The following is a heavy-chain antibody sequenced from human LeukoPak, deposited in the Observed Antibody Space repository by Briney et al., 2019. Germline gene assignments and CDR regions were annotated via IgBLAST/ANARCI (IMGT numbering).Heavy chain of an antibody. CDR1: GYTFTSYD. CDR2: MNPNSGNT. J-gene: IGHJ4*02. Sequence: ASVKVSCKASGYTFTSYDINWGRQATGQGLEWMGWMNPNSGNTGYAQKFQGRVTMPRNTSISTAYMELSSLRSEDTAVYYCTFFGEALDYWGQGTLVTVSS. CDR3: TFFGEALDY. D-gene: IGHD3-10*01. V-gene: IGHV1-8*01.